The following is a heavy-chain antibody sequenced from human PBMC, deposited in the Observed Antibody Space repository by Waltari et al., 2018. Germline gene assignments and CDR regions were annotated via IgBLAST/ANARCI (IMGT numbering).Heavy chain of an antibody. Sequence: QVQLQESGPGLVKPSETLSLTCTVSGYSISSGYYWGWIRQPPGKGLEWIGSIYHSGSTYYNPSLKSRVTISVDTSKNQFSLKLSSVTAADTAVYYCATYFIGFDYWGQGTLVTVSS. J-gene: IGHJ4*02. V-gene: IGHV4-38-2*02. CDR2: IYHSGST. D-gene: IGHD3-16*02. CDR1: GYSISSGYY. CDR3: ATYFIGFDY.